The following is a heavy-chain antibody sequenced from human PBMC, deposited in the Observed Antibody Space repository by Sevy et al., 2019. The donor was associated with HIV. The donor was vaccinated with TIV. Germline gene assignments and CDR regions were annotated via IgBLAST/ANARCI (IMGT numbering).Heavy chain of an antibody. J-gene: IGHJ4*02. CDR1: GFTFSNYW. CDR3: AREQITESKPDPFDS. Sequence: GGSLRLSCAASGFTFSNYWMSWVRQAPGKGLECVANINQGGSEKYYLDSVKGRFIVSRDNAKNSLYLQMNSLRAEDSPVYSCAREQITESKPDPFDSWGQGTLVTVSS. CDR2: INQGGSEK. D-gene: IGHD1-20*01. V-gene: IGHV3-7*01.